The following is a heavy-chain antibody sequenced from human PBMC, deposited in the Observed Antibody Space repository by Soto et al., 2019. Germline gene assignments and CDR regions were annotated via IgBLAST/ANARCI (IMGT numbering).Heavy chain of an antibody. Sequence: PGESLKISCKASGYTFTSYAMHWVRQAPGQRLEWMGWINAGNGNTKYAQKFQGRVTITRDTSASTAYMELRSLRSDDTAVYYCARTHLGYCSGGSCYRTNYWGPGTLVTVSS. D-gene: IGHD2-15*01. CDR2: INAGNGNT. V-gene: IGHV1-3*01. J-gene: IGHJ4*02. CDR3: ARTHLGYCSGGSCYRTNY. CDR1: GYTFTSYA.